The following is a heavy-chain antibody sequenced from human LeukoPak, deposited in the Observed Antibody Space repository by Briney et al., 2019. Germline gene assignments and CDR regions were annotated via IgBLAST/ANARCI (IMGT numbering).Heavy chain of an antibody. D-gene: IGHD5-12*01. CDR3: ARGGYSFDY. V-gene: IGHV3-7*01. CDR1: GFSLSGYF. J-gene: IGHJ4*02. Sequence: PRGSLRLSCAAYGFSLSGYFMSWVRQAPGKGLEWVARLHADGNEKNFVHSVKGRFTVSRDNAKNSLYLQMNSLRVEDTAVYYCARGGYSFDYLGQGTLVTVSS. CDR2: LHADGNEK.